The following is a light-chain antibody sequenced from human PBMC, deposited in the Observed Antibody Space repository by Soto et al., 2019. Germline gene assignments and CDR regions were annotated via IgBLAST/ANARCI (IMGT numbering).Light chain of an antibody. CDR2: ANS. V-gene: IGLV1-40*01. CDR3: QSYDSSLSGWV. CDR1: SSNIGAGYD. J-gene: IGLJ3*02. Sequence: QSVLTQPPSVSGAPGQRVTISCTGSSSNIGAGYDVHWYQQVPGTAPKLLIYANSDRPSGVPDRFSGSKSGTSVSLAITGLQAEDEADYYCQSYDSSLSGWVFGGGTKLTVL.